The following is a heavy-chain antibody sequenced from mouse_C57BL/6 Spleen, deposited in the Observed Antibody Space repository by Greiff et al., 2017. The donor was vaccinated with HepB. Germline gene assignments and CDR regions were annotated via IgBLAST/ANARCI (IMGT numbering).Heavy chain of an antibody. CDR1: GYTFTSYW. CDR2: IYPSDSET. J-gene: IGHJ3*01. D-gene: IGHD2-3*01. V-gene: IGHV1-61*01. CDR3: ARSYADGYYFAY. Sequence: QVQLQQPGAELVRPGSSVKLSCKASGYTFTSYWMDWVKQRPGQGLEWIGNIYPSDSETHYNQKFKDKATLTVDKSSSTAYMQLSSLTSEDSAVYYCARSYADGYYFAYWGQGTLVTVSA.